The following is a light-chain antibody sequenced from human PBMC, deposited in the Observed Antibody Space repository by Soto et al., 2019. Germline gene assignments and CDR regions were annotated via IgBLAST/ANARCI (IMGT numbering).Light chain of an antibody. CDR1: NSDVGSYKF. CDR3: CSFAGGGATWV. J-gene: IGLJ3*02. CDR2: EAT. V-gene: IGLV2-23*01. Sequence: QSALTQPASVSGSPGQSITISCTGTNSDVGSYKFVSWYQQHPGKVPKLIIYEATKRPSGLSNRFSGSKSGNTASLTISGLQAEDEADYYCCSFAGGGATWVFGGGTKVIVL.